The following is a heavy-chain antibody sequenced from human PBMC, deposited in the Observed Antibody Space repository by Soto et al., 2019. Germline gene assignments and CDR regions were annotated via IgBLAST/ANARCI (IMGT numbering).Heavy chain of an antibody. CDR2: ISGSGGST. J-gene: IGHJ4*02. D-gene: IGHD3-3*01. CDR1: GFTFSSYP. CDR3: AKRPGYDFWSGYYID. V-gene: IGHV3-23*01. Sequence: EVQLLESGGGLVQPGGSPSLSCAASGFTFSSYPMSWVRQAPGKGLGWVSAISGSGGSTYYADSVKGRFTISRDNSKNTLYLQMNSLRAEDTAVYYCAKRPGYDFWSGYYIDWGQGTLVTVSS.